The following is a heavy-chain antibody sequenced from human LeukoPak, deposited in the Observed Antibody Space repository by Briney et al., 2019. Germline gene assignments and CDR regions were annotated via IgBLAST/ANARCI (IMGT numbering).Heavy chain of an antibody. V-gene: IGHV4-38-2*01. J-gene: IGHJ4*02. D-gene: IGHD1-26*01. CDR3: ARCGSGSYRNDY. CDR2: IYHSGST. Sequence: SETLSLTCAVSGYSISSGYYWGWIRQPPGKGLEWIGSIYHSGSTYYNPSLKSRVTISVDTSKNQFSLKLSSVTAADTAVYYCARCGSGSYRNDYWGQGALVTVSS. CDR1: GYSISSGYY.